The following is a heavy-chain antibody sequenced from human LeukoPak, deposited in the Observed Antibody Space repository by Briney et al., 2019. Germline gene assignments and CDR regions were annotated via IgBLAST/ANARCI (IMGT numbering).Heavy chain of an antibody. CDR3: ARGGGNYASDY. Sequence: GGSLRLTCAASGFTFSSYGMHWVQQAPDKGLEWVAYIRFDGSNNYYADSLKGRFTISRDNSKNTLYLQMNSLGVEDTAVYSCARGGGNYASDYWGQGTLVTVSS. V-gene: IGHV3-30*02. D-gene: IGHD1-7*01. CDR2: IRFDGSNN. J-gene: IGHJ4*02. CDR1: GFTFSSYG.